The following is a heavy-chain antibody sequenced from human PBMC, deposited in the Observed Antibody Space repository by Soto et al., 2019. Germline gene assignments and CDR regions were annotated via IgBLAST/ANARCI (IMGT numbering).Heavy chain of an antibody. CDR3: ATTVTTNSFDI. V-gene: IGHV3-48*02. Sequence: EVQLVESGGGLVQPGGSLRLSCAASGFTFNTYSMNWVRQAPGKGPEWVSSIGVSSSTIYYADSVKGRFNISRDNAKKSVYLQMNSLRYEDTAVYYCATTVTTNSFDICRQGTMVTVSS. J-gene: IGHJ3*02. CDR1: GFTFNTYS. CDR2: IGVSSSTI. D-gene: IGHD5-12*01.